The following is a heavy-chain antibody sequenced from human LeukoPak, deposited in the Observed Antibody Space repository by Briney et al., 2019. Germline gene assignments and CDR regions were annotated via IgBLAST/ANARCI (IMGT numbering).Heavy chain of an antibody. CDR2: IYYSGST. V-gene: IGHV4-59*08. CDR3: ARHANYFYYDSSGGAFDI. D-gene: IGHD3-22*01. J-gene: IGHJ3*02. CDR1: GGSISSYY. Sequence: SETLSLTCTVSGGSISSYYWSWIRQPPGKGLEWIGYIYYSGSTNYNPSLKSRVTISVDTSKNQFSLKLSSVTAADTAVYYCARHANYFYYDSSGGAFDIWGQGTMVTVSS.